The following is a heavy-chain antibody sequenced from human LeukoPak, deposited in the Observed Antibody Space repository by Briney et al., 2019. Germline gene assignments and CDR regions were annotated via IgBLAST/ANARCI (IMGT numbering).Heavy chain of an antibody. CDR2: ISGSGGST. D-gene: IGHD3-22*01. CDR1: GFTFSSYA. V-gene: IGHV3-23*01. J-gene: IGHJ3*02. Sequence: GGSLRLSCAASGFTFSSYAMSWVRQAPGKGLEWVSAISGSGGSTYYADSVKGRFTISRDNSKNTLYLQMNSLRAEDTAVYYCAKDLFYDSSGYPPGDAFDIRGQGTMVTVSS. CDR3: AKDLFYDSSGYPPGDAFDI.